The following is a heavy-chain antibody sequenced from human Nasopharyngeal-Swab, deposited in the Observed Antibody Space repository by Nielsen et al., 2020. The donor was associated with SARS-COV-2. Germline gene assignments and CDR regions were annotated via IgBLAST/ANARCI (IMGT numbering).Heavy chain of an antibody. CDR1: GFPLSHYY. CDR2: IKQDGREQ. CDR3: AREADLMGYDDAFDI. Sequence: GESLKISCAASGFPLSHYYMTWVRQPPGKGLEWVSNIKQDGREQFYADSVKGRFTISRDNAKNSLFLQMDSLRADDTAVYYCAREADLMGYDDAFDIWGRGTVVTVSS. V-gene: IGHV3-7*04. D-gene: IGHD3-16*01. J-gene: IGHJ3*02.